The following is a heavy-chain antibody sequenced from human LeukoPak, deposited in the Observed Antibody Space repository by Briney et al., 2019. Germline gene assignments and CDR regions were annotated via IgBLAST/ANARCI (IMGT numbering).Heavy chain of an antibody. CDR1: GYTFTNYG. V-gene: IGHV1-18*01. CDR2: ISAYNGNT. D-gene: IGHD3-22*01. J-gene: IGHJ4*02. CDR3: ARRGAYDSSGYYYGTYYFDY. Sequence: ASVKVSCKVSGYTFTNYGISWVRQAPGQGLEWMGWISAYNGNTNHAQKFQGRVTMTTDTSTNTAYMELRSLRSDDTAVYYCARRGAYDSSGYYYGTYYFDYWGQGTLVTVSS.